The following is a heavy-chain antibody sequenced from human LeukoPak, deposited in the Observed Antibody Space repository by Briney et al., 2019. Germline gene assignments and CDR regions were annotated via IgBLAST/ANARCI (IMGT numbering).Heavy chain of an antibody. D-gene: IGHD4-17*01. Sequence: SETLSLTCTVSDGSVSSVGYYWGWIRQPPGKGLEWIGSIYYSGTTYYNPSLASRVTISVDTSKNQFSLKLTSVTAADTAVYYCARGDYDYWYFDLWGRGTLVTVSS. V-gene: IGHV4-39*02. CDR1: DGSVSSVGYY. CDR2: IYYSGTT. CDR3: ARGDYDYWYFDL. J-gene: IGHJ2*01.